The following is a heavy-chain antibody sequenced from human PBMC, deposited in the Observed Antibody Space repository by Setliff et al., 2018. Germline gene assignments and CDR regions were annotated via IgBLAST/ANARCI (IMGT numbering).Heavy chain of an antibody. CDR1: DDSFTSSRYY. CDR2: ISYSGTP. Sequence: SETLSLTCTVSDDSFTSSRYYWGWIRQAPGSGLEWIGSISYSGTPYYNASVESRVTISIDTSRNQFSLELRSVTVADTATYYCVRPGGTTVVARHFDYWGSGILVTVPS. D-gene: IGHD2-15*01. J-gene: IGHJ4*01. V-gene: IGHV4-39*01. CDR3: VRPGGTTVVARHFDY.